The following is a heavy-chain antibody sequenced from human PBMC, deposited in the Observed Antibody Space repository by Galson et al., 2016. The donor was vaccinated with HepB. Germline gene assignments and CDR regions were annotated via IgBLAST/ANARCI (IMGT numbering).Heavy chain of an antibody. CDR1: GGTFSSYA. J-gene: IGHJ5*02. Sequence: SVKVSCKASGGTFSSYAISWVRQAPGQGLEWMGGIIPMLDMPNYARKFQGRVTITADKSTSTAYMELSGLRSEDTAVDYCARAVAKRQQVVFWFDPWGQGTLVTVAS. CDR3: ARAVAKRQQVVFWFDP. CDR2: IIPMLDMP. V-gene: IGHV1-69*10. D-gene: IGHD6-13*01.